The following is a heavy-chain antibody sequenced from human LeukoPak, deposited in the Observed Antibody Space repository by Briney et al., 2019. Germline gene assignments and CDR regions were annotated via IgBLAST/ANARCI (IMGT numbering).Heavy chain of an antibody. D-gene: IGHD3-22*01. CDR3: ARPPYFYDSDGDFWARGTLVEDY. CDR2: IKQDGSEK. J-gene: IGHJ4*02. V-gene: IGHV3-7*01. CDR1: GFTFSSYW. Sequence: GGSLRLSCAASGFTFSSYWMSWVRQAPGKGLEWVANIKQDGSEKYYVDSVKGRFTISRDNVKKSLYLQMNSLRAEDTAVYYCARPPYFYDSDGDFWARGTLVEDYWGQGILVTVSS.